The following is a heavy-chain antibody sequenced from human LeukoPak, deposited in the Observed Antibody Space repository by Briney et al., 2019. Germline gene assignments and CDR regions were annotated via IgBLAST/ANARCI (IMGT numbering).Heavy chain of an antibody. Sequence: SETLSLTCAVYGGSFSGYYWSWIRQPPGKGLEWIGEINHSGSTNYNPSLKSRVTISVDTSKNQFSLKLSSVTAADTAVYYCARAYRSSWYSNWFDPWGQGTLVTVSS. D-gene: IGHD6-13*01. J-gene: IGHJ5*02. V-gene: IGHV4-34*01. CDR2: INHSGST. CDR1: GGSFSGYY. CDR3: ARAYRSSWYSNWFDP.